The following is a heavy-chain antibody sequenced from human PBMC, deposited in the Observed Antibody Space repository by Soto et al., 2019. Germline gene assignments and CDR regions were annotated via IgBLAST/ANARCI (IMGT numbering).Heavy chain of an antibody. CDR3: ARGNDFWSGDGMDV. J-gene: IGHJ6*02. Sequence: PSETLSLTCAVYGGSFSGYYWSWVRQPPVKGLEWIGEINHSGSTNYNPSLKSRVTISVDTSKNQFSLKLSSVTAADTAVYYCARGNDFWSGDGMDVWGQGTTVTVSS. D-gene: IGHD3-3*01. CDR2: INHSGST. CDR1: GGSFSGYY. V-gene: IGHV4-34*01.